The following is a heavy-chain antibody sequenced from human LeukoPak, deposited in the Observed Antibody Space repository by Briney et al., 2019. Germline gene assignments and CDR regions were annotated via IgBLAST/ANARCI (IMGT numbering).Heavy chain of an antibody. CDR3: AKGGYDYVEVGYFDS. CDR1: VFNFNDDA. V-gene: IGHV3-23*01. J-gene: IGHJ4*02. Sequence: RKSLRLSRAPPVFNFNDDAMSAVRPALGRGLQRVSHIVASSGATFYADFVKGRFTISRDHFKNTLYLQMNSLREEDTALYYCAKGGYDYVEVGYFDSWGEGKLVTVSS. CDR2: IVASSGAT. D-gene: IGHD5-12*01.